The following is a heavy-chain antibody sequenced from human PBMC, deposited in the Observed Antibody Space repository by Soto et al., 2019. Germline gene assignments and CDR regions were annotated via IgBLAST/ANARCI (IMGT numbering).Heavy chain of an antibody. CDR2: ISAYNGNT. CDR1: GYTFTSYG. J-gene: IGHJ4*02. CDR3: ARGCSGYDFCGEFDY. V-gene: IGHV1-18*01. D-gene: IGHD5-12*01. Sequence: VASVKVSCKASGYTFTSYGISWVRQAPGQGLEWMGWISAYNGNTNYAQKLQGRVTMTTDTSTSTAYMELRSLRSDDTAVYYCARGCSGYDFCGEFDYWGQGTLVTVSS.